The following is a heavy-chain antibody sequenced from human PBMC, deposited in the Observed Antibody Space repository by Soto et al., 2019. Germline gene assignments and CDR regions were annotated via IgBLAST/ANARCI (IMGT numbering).Heavy chain of an antibody. Sequence: QVQLVESGGGVVQPGRSLRLSCAASGFTFSDFGMHWVRRAPGKGLEWVAAISYDGINRYYADSMKGRFTISRDDSKNTLFLQMDSLSPEDTAMYYCAKDNSMYCGGDCYNYLDDWGQGALVTVSS. J-gene: IGHJ4*02. V-gene: IGHV3-30*18. CDR2: ISYDGINR. D-gene: IGHD2-21*01. CDR1: GFTFSDFG. CDR3: AKDNSMYCGGDCYNYLDD.